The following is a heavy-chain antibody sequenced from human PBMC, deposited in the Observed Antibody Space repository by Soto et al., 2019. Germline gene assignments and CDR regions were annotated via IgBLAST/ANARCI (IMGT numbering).Heavy chain of an antibody. D-gene: IGHD2-15*01. Sequence: ASMKGSCKASGYTFTSYAIHLGRPAPGQRLEWMGWINAGNGNTKYSQKFQGRVTITRDTSASTAYMELSSLRSEDTAVYYCARYGSGHYYYYGMDVWGQGTTVTVSS. J-gene: IGHJ6*02. CDR3: ARYGSGHYYYYGMDV. V-gene: IGHV1-3*01. CDR2: INAGNGNT. CDR1: GYTFTSYA.